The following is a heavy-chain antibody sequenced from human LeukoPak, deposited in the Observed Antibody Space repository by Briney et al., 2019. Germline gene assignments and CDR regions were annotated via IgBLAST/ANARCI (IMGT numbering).Heavy chain of an antibody. CDR2: IKQDGSEK. CDR1: GFTFSSYW. J-gene: IGHJ4*02. V-gene: IGHV3-7*01. Sequence: GGSLRLSCAASGFTFSSYWMSWVRQAPGKGLEWVANIKQDGSEKYYVDSVKGRFTISRDNAKNSLYLQMSSLRAEDTAVYYCARDRPYYYDSSGFDPYYFDYWGQGTLVTVSS. D-gene: IGHD3-22*01. CDR3: ARDRPYYYDSSGFDPYYFDY.